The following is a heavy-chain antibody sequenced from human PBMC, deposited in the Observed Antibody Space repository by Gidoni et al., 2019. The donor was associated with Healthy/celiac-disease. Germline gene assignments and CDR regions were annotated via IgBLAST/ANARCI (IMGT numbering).Heavy chain of an antibody. D-gene: IGHD1-26*01. CDR3: ATRSIVGATTWRLYGMDV. CDR1: GGAFSSYA. V-gene: IGHV1-69*01. J-gene: IGHJ6*02. Sequence: QVQLVQSGAEVKKPGSSVKVSCKASGGAFSSYAISWVRQAPGQGLEWMGGIIPIFGTANYAQKFQGRVTITADESTSTAYMELSSLRSEDTAVYYCATRSIVGATTWRLYGMDVWGQGTTVTVSS. CDR2: IIPIFGTA.